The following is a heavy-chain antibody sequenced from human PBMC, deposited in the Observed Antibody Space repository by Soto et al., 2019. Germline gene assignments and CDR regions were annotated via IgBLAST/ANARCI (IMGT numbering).Heavy chain of an antibody. CDR1: GYTFTSYG. V-gene: IGHV1-18*01. D-gene: IGHD3-10*01. J-gene: IGHJ5*02. Sequence: QVQLVQSGAEVKKPGASVKVSCKASGYTFTSYGISWVRQAPGQGLEWMGWISAYNGNTNYEQKLQGRVTITTDTSTSTAYMELRSLRSDDTAVYYCAGDHIFGLLWFGRGPFDPWGQGPIVTVSS. CDR3: AGDHIFGLLWFGRGPFDP. CDR2: ISAYNGNT.